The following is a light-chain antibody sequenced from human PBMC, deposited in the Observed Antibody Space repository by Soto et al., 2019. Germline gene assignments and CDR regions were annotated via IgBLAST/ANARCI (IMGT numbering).Light chain of an antibody. CDR2: EVS. V-gene: IGLV2-8*01. Sequence: QSALTQPPSASGSPGQSVTISCTGTSSDVGGYNYVSWYQQHPGKAPKLMIYEVSKRASGVPDRFSGSKSGNTASLTVSGLQAEDEADYYCSSYAGSSHVVFGGGTKLTVL. CDR1: SSDVGGYNY. CDR3: SSYAGSSHVV. J-gene: IGLJ2*01.